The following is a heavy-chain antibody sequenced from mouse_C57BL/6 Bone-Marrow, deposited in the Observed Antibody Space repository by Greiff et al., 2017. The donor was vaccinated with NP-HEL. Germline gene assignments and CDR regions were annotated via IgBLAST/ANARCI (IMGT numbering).Heavy chain of an antibody. J-gene: IGHJ2*01. V-gene: IGHV1-81*01. CDR3: ARERVGGYGPPFDY. Sequence: VQGVESGAELARPGASVKLSCKASGYTFTSYGISWVKQRTGQGLEWIGEIYPRSGNTYYNEKFKGKATLTADKSSSTAYMELRSLTSEDSAVSFCARERVGGYGPPFDYWGQGTTLTVSS. CDR2: IYPRSGNT. CDR1: GYTFTSYG. D-gene: IGHD1-1*02.